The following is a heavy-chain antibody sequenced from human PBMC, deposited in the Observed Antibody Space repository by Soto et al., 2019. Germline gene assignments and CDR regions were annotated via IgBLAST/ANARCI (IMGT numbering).Heavy chain of an antibody. Sequence: SETLSLTCTVSDDSFRGAEYYWSWILQPLGKGPEWIGYTYYNGDTKYNPALRSRVTMSEDTSKNQFSLRLSSVTAADTAVYFCARGPAYIDGWRTFDLWGRGLLVTVSS. CDR1: DDSFRGAEYY. CDR3: ARGPAYIDGWRTFDL. D-gene: IGHD6-19*01. CDR2: TYYNGDT. J-gene: IGHJ4*02. V-gene: IGHV4-61*08.